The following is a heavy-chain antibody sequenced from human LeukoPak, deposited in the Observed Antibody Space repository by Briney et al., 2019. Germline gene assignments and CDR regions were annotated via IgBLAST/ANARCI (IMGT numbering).Heavy chain of an antibody. CDR1: GYTLTELS. Sequence: GASVKVSCKVSGYTLTELSMHWVRQAPGKGLEWMGGFDPEDGETIYAQKFQGRVTMTEDTSTDTTYMELGSLRSEDTAVYYCATVSRHYSDSSDYYPSYFDFWGQGTLVTVSA. CDR3: ATVSRHYSDSSDYYPSYFDF. J-gene: IGHJ4*02. D-gene: IGHD3-22*01. CDR2: FDPEDGET. V-gene: IGHV1-24*01.